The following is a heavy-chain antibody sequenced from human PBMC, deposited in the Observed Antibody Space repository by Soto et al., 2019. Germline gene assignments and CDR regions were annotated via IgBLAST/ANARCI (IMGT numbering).Heavy chain of an antibody. Sequence: QVQLQESGPGLVKPPQTLSLTCTVSGGSISSGDYYWSWIRQPPGKGLEWIGYIYYSGSTYYNPSLKSRVTISVDTSKNQFSLKLSSVTAADTAVYYCARVVAACPFYYYGMDVWGQGTTVTVSS. D-gene: IGHD6-6*01. CDR2: IYYSGST. CDR3: ARVVAACPFYYYGMDV. J-gene: IGHJ6*02. V-gene: IGHV4-30-4*01. CDR1: GGSISSGDYY.